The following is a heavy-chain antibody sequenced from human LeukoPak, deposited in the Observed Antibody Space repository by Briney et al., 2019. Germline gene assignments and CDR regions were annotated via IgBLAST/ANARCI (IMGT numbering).Heavy chain of an antibody. J-gene: IGHJ6*03. CDR3: ARSRSGWSDYYYYYYMDV. CDR2: ISSSSSTI. V-gene: IGHV3-48*01. D-gene: IGHD6-19*01. CDR1: GFTFSSYS. Sequence: QPGGSLRLSCAASGFTFSSYSMNWVRQAPGKGLEWVSYISSSSSTIYYADSVKGRFTISRDNAKNSLYLQMNSLRAEDTAVYYCARSRSGWSDYYYYYYMDVWGKGTTVTVSS.